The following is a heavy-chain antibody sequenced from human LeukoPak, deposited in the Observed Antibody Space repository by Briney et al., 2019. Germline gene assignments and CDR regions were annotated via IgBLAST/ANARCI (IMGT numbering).Heavy chain of an antibody. CDR3: AKDILFXWEIXXGAFD. V-gene: IGHV3-30*18. CDR1: GFTFSSYS. J-gene: IGHJ3*01. D-gene: IGHD1-26*01. Sequence: GGSLRLSCAASGFTFSSYSMNWVRQAPGKGLKWVAVISYDGSNKYYADSVKGRFTISRDNSKNTLYLQMNSLRAEDTALYYCAKDILFXWEIXXGAFD. CDR2: ISYDGSNK.